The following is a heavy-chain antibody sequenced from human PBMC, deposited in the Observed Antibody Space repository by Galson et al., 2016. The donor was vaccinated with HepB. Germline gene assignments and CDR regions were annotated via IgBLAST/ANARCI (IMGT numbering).Heavy chain of an antibody. CDR3: ARDQGSGGWNKGSFDP. CDR1: GFSFSNSG. J-gene: IGHJ5*02. CDR2: IWSDDSIQ. V-gene: IGHV3-33*08. D-gene: IGHD1/OR15-1a*01. Sequence: SLRLSCAASGFSFSNSGMSWVRQAPGKGLEWVAVIWSDDSIQYYGNPVEGRFTISRDNSENTVSLQMDNLRDEDTAVYYCARDQGSGGWNKGSFDPWGQGTLVTVSS.